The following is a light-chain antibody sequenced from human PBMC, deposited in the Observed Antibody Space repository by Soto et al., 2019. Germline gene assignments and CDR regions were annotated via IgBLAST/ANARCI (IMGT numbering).Light chain of an antibody. CDR2: DAS. J-gene: IGKJ3*01. CDR3: QQPFT. Sequence: EIVLTQSPATLSLSPGERATLSCRASQSVSSYLAWYQQKPGQAPRLLIYDASNRATGIPARFSGSGSGTDFTLTISSFEPEDFAVYYCQQPFTFGPGTKVDIK. V-gene: IGKV3-11*01. CDR1: QSVSSY.